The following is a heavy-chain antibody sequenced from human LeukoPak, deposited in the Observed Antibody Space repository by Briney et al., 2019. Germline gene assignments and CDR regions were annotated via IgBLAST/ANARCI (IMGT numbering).Heavy chain of an antibody. J-gene: IGHJ3*02. V-gene: IGHV1-69*01. Sequence: SVKVSCKASGGTFSSYAISWVRQAPGQGLEWMGGIIPIFGTANYAQKFKGRVTITADESTSTAYMELSSLRSEDTAVYYCARTPPHLAYCGGDCYFGAFDIWGQGTMVTVSS. CDR1: GGTFSSYA. CDR2: IIPIFGTA. CDR3: ARTPPHLAYCGGDCYFGAFDI. D-gene: IGHD2-21*01.